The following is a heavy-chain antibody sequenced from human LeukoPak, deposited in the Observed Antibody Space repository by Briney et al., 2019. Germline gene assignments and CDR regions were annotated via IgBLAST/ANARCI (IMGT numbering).Heavy chain of an antibody. D-gene: IGHD6-19*01. CDR1: GGSISSYY. J-gene: IGHJ6*03. Sequence: PSETLSLTCTVSGGSISSYYWSWSRQPPGKGLEWIGRIYISGSGSTNYNPSLKSRVTMSVDTSKNQFSLKLSSVTAADTAVYYCARDKRVAVAGTYIYYYYMDVWGNGTTVTISS. V-gene: IGHV4-4*07. CDR3: ARDKRVAVAGTYIYYYYMDV. CDR2: IYISGSGST.